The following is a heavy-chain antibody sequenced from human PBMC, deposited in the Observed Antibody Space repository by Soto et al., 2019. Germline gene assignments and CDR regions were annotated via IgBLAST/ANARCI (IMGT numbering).Heavy chain of an antibody. CDR3: ARAAGYNWTFPSQYYYYYYGMDV. D-gene: IGHD1-20*01. CDR1: GYTFTSYG. CDR2: INPNSGGT. V-gene: IGHV1-2*04. J-gene: IGHJ6*02. Sequence: GASVKGSCKASGYTFTSYGMNWVRQAPGQGLEWMGWINPNSGGTNYAQKFQGWVTMTRDTSISTAYMELSRLRSDDTAVYYCARAAGYNWTFPSQYYYYYYGMDVWGQGTTVTVSS.